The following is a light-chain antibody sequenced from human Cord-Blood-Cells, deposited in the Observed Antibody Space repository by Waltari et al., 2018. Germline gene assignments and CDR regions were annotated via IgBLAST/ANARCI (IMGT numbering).Light chain of an antibody. CDR1: QSVSSSY. CDR2: GAS. J-gene: IGKJ1*01. Sequence: EIVLTQSPGTLSLSPGERATLSCRASQSVSSSYLAWYQQKPGQAPRLLIYGASSRATGIPGRFSGSGSGTDFTLTISRLEPEDFAVYYCQHPWTFGQGTKVEIK. CDR3: QHPWT. V-gene: IGKV3-20*01.